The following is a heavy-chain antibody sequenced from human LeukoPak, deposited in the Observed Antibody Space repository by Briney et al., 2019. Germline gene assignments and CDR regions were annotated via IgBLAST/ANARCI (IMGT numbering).Heavy chain of an antibody. J-gene: IGHJ4*02. CDR1: GFTFSSYW. CDR2: IYSGGST. V-gene: IGHV3-53*01. CDR3: ARDQGDYYASGSFST. Sequence: PGGSLRLSCAASGFTFSSYWMSWVRQAPGKGLEWVSVIYSGGSTYYADSVKGRFTISRDNSKNTLYLQMNTLRVEDTAVYYCARDQGDYYASGSFSTWGQGTLVTVSS. D-gene: IGHD3-10*01.